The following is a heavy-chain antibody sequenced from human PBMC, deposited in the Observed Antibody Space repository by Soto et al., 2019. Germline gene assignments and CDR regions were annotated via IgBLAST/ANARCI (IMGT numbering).Heavy chain of an antibody. Sequence: SGGSLRLPCSGSGFSFSNYAMYWVRQAPGKGLEWVSGISSIVSSTYDVYAVEGRFTVSRDNSKNTLSLQLNSLRTEDTAVYYCAKDPNSDYVGGFEMCDPGTMVTVSS. CDR2: ISSIVSST. J-gene: IGHJ3*02. V-gene: IGHV3-23*01. CDR1: GFSFSNYA. CDR3: AKDPNSDYVGGFEM. D-gene: IGHD5-12*01.